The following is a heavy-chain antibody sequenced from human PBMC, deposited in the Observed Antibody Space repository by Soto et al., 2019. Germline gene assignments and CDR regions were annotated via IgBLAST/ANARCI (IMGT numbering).Heavy chain of an antibody. Sequence: EVQLVESGGGLVNPGGSLRLSCAASGFSFSNAWMKWVRQAPGKGLEWVGRIKNKGDGGAVDYIAPVKGRFTNSRDDSKNTLSRQMNSLKAEDTALYDCTTGAISLLATIDYWGQGTLVTVSS. CDR3: TTGAISLLATIDY. CDR2: IKNKGDGGAV. V-gene: IGHV3-15*07. D-gene: IGHD2-15*01. J-gene: IGHJ4*02. CDR1: GFSFSNAW.